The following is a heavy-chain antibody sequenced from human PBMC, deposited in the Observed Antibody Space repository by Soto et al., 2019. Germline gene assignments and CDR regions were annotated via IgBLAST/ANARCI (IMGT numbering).Heavy chain of an antibody. V-gene: IGHV4-39*07. CDR2: IYYSGST. Sequence: PSETLSLTCTVSGGSISSSSYYWGWIRQPPGKGLEWIGSIYYSGSTYYNPSLKSRVTISVDTSKNQFSLKLSSVTAADTAVYYCARERGDFWSGYDYGLDVWGQGTTVTVSS. CDR1: GGSISSSSYY. D-gene: IGHD3-3*01. J-gene: IGHJ6*02. CDR3: ARERGDFWSGYDYGLDV.